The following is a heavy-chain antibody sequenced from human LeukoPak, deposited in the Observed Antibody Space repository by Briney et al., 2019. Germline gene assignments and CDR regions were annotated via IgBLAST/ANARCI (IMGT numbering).Heavy chain of an antibody. V-gene: IGHV3-30*18. CDR2: ISYDGSNK. D-gene: IGHD3-22*01. Sequence: GGSLRLSCAASGFTFSSYGMHWVRQAPGTGLEWVAVISYDGSNKFYADSVKGRFTISRDNFKNTLYLQMSSLRAEDTAVYYCAKDHDSSDPYYYFYGMDVWGQGTTVTVSS. CDR3: AKDHDSSDPYYYFYGMDV. CDR1: GFTFSSYG. J-gene: IGHJ6*02.